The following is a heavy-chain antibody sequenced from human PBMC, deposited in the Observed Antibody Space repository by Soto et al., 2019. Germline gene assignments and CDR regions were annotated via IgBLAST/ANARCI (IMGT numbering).Heavy chain of an antibody. CDR1: GGTFSSYA. V-gene: IGHV1-69*13. CDR2: IIPIFGTA. Sequence: SVKVSCKASGGTFSSYAISWVRQAPGQGLEWMGGIIPIFGTANYAQKFQGRVTITADESTSTAYMELSSLRSEDTAVYYCARDLGHIVVVVAATLGGPDYYYGMDVWGQGTTVTVSS. D-gene: IGHD2-15*01. CDR3: ARDLGHIVVVVAATLGGPDYYYGMDV. J-gene: IGHJ6*02.